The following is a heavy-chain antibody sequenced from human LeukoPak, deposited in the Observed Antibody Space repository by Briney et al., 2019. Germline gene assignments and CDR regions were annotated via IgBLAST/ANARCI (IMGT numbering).Heavy chain of an antibody. CDR3: ARDPVAVSSPYYGMDV. Sequence: SETLSLTCTVSGDSISNYYWSWIRQPPGKGLEWIGYIYYSGSTNYNPSLKSRVTISVDTSKNQFSLKLSSVTAADTAVYYCARDPVAVSSPYYGMDVWGQGTTVTVSS. D-gene: IGHD6-19*01. V-gene: IGHV4-59*01. CDR2: IYYSGST. J-gene: IGHJ6*02. CDR1: GDSISNYY.